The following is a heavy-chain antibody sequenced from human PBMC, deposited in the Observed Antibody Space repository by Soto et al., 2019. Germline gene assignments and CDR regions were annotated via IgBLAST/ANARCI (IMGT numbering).Heavy chain of an antibody. CDR1: GFTFSSYG. V-gene: IGHV3-30*18. CDR3: AKDLDYYDSSGYKSNAFDI. J-gene: IGHJ3*02. Sequence: GGSLRLSCAASGFTFSSYGMHWVRQAPGKGLEWVAVISYDGSNKYYADSVKGRFTISRDNSKNTLYLQMNSLRAEDTAVYYCAKDLDYYDSSGYKSNAFDIWGQGTMVTVSS. CDR2: ISYDGSNK. D-gene: IGHD3-22*01.